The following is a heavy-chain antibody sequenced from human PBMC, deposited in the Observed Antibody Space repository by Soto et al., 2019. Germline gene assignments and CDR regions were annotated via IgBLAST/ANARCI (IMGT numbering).Heavy chain of an antibody. D-gene: IGHD5-12*01. CDR1: GFTFSSYA. V-gene: IGHV3-30*03. CDR3: ARDVGGMATSFDY. CDR2: ISYDGSNK. Sequence: GGSLRLSCEASGFTFSSYAMHWVRQAPGKGLEWVAVISYDGSNKYYADSVKGRFTISRDNSKNTLHLQMNSLRAEDTAVYYCARDVGGMATSFDYWGQGTLVTVSS. J-gene: IGHJ4*02.